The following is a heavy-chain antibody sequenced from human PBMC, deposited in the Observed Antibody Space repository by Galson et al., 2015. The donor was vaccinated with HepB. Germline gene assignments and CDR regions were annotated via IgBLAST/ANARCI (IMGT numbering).Heavy chain of an antibody. CDR3: AKDPNSGGWVRRWFDP. V-gene: IGHV3-23*01. CDR2: ISGSGGST. J-gene: IGHJ5*02. CDR1: GFTFSSYA. D-gene: IGHD6-19*01. Sequence: SLRLSCAASGFTFSSYAMSWVRQAPGKGLEWVSAISGSGGSTYYADSVKGRFTISRDNSKNTLYLQMNSLRAEDTAVYYCAKDPNSGGWVRRWFDPWGQGTLVTVSS.